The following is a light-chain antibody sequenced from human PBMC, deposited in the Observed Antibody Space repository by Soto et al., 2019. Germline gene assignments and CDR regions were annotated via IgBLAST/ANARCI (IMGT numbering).Light chain of an antibody. CDR3: QSYDSSLSGSL. CDR1: SSYIGAGYD. J-gene: IGLJ2*01. V-gene: IGLV1-40*01. CDR2: GNS. Sequence: QAVVTQPPSVSGAPGQRVTISCTGSSSYIGAGYDVHWYQQLPGTAPKLLIFGNSNRPSGVPDRFSGSKSGTSASLAITGLQAEDEADYYCQSYDSSLSGSLFGGGTKLTVL.